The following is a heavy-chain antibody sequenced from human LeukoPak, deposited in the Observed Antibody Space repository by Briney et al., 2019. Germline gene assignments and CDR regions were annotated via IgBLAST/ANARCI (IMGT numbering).Heavy chain of an antibody. D-gene: IGHD6-19*01. V-gene: IGHV1-18*01. CDR2: ISAYNGNT. Sequence: GASVKVSCKASGYTFTSYGISWVRQAPGQGLEWMGWISAYNGNTNYAQELQGGVTMTTDTSTSTAYMELKSLKSDDTAVYYCARGYTSGWHGTAFDYWGQGTLVTVSS. CDR3: ARGYTSGWHGTAFDY. CDR1: GYTFTSYG. J-gene: IGHJ4*02.